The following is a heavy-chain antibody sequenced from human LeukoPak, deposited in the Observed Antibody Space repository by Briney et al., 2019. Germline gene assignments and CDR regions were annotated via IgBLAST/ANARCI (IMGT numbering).Heavy chain of an antibody. CDR1: GYTFTSYA. Sequence: GASVKVSCKASGYTFTSYAMHWVRQAPGQRLEWMGWINAGNGNTKYSQKFQGRVTITRDTSASTAYMELSSLRSEDTAVYYCAKGGGYSYSYAMDVWGQGTTVTVSS. V-gene: IGHV1-3*01. CDR2: INAGNGNT. J-gene: IGHJ6*02. CDR3: AKGGGYSYSYAMDV. D-gene: IGHD3-16*01.